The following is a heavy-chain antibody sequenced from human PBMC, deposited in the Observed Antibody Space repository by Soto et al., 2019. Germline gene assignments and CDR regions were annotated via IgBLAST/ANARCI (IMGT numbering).Heavy chain of an antibody. CDR3: ARANSSSSYYYYMDV. J-gene: IGHJ6*03. CDR1: GYSFTSYW. CDR2: IYPGDSDT. V-gene: IGHV5-51*01. Sequence: GESLKISCKGSGYSFTSYWIGWVRQMPGKGLEWMGIIYPGDSDTRYSPSFQGQVTISADKSISTAYLQCSSLKASDTAMYYCARANSSSSYYYYMDVWGKGTTVTVSS. D-gene: IGHD6-6*01.